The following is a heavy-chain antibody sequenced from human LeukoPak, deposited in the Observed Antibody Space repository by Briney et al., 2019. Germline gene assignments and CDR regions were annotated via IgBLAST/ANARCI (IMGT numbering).Heavy chain of an antibody. V-gene: IGHV3-7*01. CDR3: AKQLAYCGGDCYSYAFDI. CDR1: GFTFSSYW. CDR2: IKQDGSEK. Sequence: GGSLRLSCAASGFTFSSYWMSWIRQAPGKGLEWVANIKQDGSEKYYVDSVKGRFTISRDNAKNSLYLQMNSLRAEDTAVYYCAKQLAYCGGDCYSYAFDIWGQGTMVTVSS. D-gene: IGHD2-21*02. J-gene: IGHJ3*02.